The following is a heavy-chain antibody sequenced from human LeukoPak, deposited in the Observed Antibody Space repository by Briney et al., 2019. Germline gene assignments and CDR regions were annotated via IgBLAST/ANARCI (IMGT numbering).Heavy chain of an antibody. CDR1: GFTFSSNF. CDR2: ISNDGSNK. J-gene: IGHJ4*02. D-gene: IGHD6-13*01. Sequence: GTSLRLSCAASGFTFSSNFMHWGRQAPDKGLEWVAFISNDGSNKNYIDSVKGRFTISRDNSKNTLYLQMNSLRVEDTAVYFCVKDRSNTWSFGYWGQGTVVTVSS. V-gene: IGHV3-30*18. CDR3: VKDRSNTWSFGY.